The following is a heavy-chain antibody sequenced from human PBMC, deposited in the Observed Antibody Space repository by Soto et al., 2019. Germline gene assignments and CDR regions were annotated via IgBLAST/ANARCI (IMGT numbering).Heavy chain of an antibody. CDR1: GGSISSYY. J-gene: IGHJ4*02. CDR3: ARFVTTMIVAGYFDY. D-gene: IGHD3-22*01. CDR2: IYYSGST. Sequence: SETLSLTCTVSGGSISSYYWSWIRQPPGKGLEWIGYIYYSGSTNYNPSLKSRVTISVDTSKNQFSLKLSSVTAADTAVYYCARFVTTMIVAGYFDYWGQGTLVTVSS. V-gene: IGHV4-59*01.